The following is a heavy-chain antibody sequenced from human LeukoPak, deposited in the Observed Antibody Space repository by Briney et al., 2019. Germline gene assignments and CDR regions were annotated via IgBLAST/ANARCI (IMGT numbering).Heavy chain of an antibody. CDR2: IIPIFGIA. Sequence: AASVKVSCKASGGTFSSYAISWVRQAPGQGLEWMGRIIPIFGIANYAQKFQGRVTITADKSTSTAYMELSSLRAEDTAVYYCARGDLLPWDAFDIWGQGTMVTVSS. CDR3: ARGDLLPWDAFDI. J-gene: IGHJ3*02. V-gene: IGHV1-69*04. D-gene: IGHD3-16*01. CDR1: GGTFSSYA.